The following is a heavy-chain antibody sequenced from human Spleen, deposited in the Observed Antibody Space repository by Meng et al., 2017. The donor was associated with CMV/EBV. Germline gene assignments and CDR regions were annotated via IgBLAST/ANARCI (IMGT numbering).Heavy chain of an antibody. CDR3: ARDHPGGCSNPNYYYYGMDV. D-gene: IGHD4-11*01. Sequence: GESLKISCVTSGFTFSSYEMNWVRQAPGKGLEWVSYISFSARNIYYADSVKGRFTISRDNAKNSLYLQMNSLRAEDTAVYYCARDHPGGCSNPNYYYYGMDVWGQGTTVTVSS. CDR2: ISFSARNI. CDR1: GFTFSSYE. J-gene: IGHJ6*02. V-gene: IGHV3-48*03.